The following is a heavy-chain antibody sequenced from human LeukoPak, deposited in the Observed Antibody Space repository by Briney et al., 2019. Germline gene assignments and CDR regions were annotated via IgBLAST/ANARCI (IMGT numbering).Heavy chain of an antibody. CDR1: GFTFSGSA. J-gene: IGHJ4*02. V-gene: IGHV3-73*01. CDR2: IRSKANSYAT. D-gene: IGHD6-6*01. CDR3: ARGGTNRYSSSSWPLFDY. Sequence: GGSLRLSCAASGFTFSGSAMHWVRQASGKGLEWVGRIRSKANSYATAYAASVKGRFTISRDDSKNTAYLQMNSLKTEDTAVYYCARGGTNRYSSSSWPLFDYWGQGTLVTVSS.